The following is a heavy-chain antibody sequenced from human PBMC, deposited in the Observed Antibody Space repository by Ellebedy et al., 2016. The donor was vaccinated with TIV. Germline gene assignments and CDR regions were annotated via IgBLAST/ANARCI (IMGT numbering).Heavy chain of an antibody. CDR1: GYSFTSYW. V-gene: IGHV5-51*01. Sequence: GGSLRLXCKGSGYSFTSYWIGWVRQMPGKGLEWMGFVRLDESETRYKVAFRGQVTISADKSISTAYLQWSSLKASDTAMYYCARGGYSGLNWFDPWGQGTLVTVSS. CDR3: ARGGYSGLNWFDP. J-gene: IGHJ5*02. D-gene: IGHD5-12*01. CDR2: VRLDESET.